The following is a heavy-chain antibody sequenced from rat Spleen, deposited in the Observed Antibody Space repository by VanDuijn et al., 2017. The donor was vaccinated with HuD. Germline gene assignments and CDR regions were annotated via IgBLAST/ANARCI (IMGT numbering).Heavy chain of an antibody. J-gene: IGHJ2*01. CDR1: GFTFSSFA. V-gene: IGHV5-25*01. CDR2: ITSGGSNT. Sequence: EVQLVESGGGLVQPGRSLKLSCAASGFTFSSFAMAWVRQAPKKGLEWVATITSGGSNTYYPDSVKGRFTISRDNAKSTLYLQMDSLRAEDTATYYCAKDLYNNFLFDYWGQGVMVTVSS. CDR3: AKDLYNNFLFDY. D-gene: IGHD1-10*01.